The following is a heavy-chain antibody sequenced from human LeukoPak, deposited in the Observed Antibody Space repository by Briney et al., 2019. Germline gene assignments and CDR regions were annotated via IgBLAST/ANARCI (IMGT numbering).Heavy chain of an antibody. CDR2: ISSSGSTI. Sequence: PPGGSLRLSCAASGFTFSSYEMNWVRQAPGKGLEWVSYISSSGSTIYYADSVKGRFTISRDNSKNTLYLQMNSLKAEDTALYYCAKGRWGFDYWGQGTLVTVSS. V-gene: IGHV3-48*03. CDR3: AKGRWGFDY. J-gene: IGHJ4*02. CDR1: GFTFSSYE. D-gene: IGHD3-16*01.